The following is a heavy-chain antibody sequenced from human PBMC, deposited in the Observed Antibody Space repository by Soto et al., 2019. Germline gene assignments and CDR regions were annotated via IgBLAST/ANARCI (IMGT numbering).Heavy chain of an antibody. V-gene: IGHV3-30*18. CDR1: GFTFSRYG. CDR2: ISGDGGDE. CDR3: AKEGGFYGDYDSYYGMDV. D-gene: IGHD4-17*01. J-gene: IGHJ6*02. Sequence: QVRLVESGGGVVQPGTSLRISCAASGFTFSRYGMHWVRQAPGKGLEWVATISGDGGDEYYADSVRGRFTVSRDNTKNTLFLQMDSLRPEDAAIYYCAKEGGFYGDYDSYYGMDVWGQGTTVAVSS.